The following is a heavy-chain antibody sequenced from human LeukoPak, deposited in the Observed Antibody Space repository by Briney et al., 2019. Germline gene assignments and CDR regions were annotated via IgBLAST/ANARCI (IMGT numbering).Heavy chain of an antibody. Sequence: GRSLRLSCAASGFTFSSYGMHWVRQAPGKGLEWVAVISYDGSNKYYADSVKGRFTISRDNSKNTLYLQMNSLRAEDTAVYYCARAAIVPQLPGNWFDPWGQGTLVTVSS. D-gene: IGHD2-2*01. CDR1: GFTFSSYG. CDR3: ARAAIVPQLPGNWFDP. CDR2: ISYDGSNK. V-gene: IGHV3-30*19. J-gene: IGHJ5*02.